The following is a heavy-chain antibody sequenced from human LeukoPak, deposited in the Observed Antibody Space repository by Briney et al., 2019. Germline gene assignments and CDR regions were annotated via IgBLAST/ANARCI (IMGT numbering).Heavy chain of an antibody. Sequence: GSLRLSCAASGFTFSSYGMHWVRQAPGKGLEWVAFIRYDGSNKYYADSVKGRFTISRDNSKNTLYLQMNSLRAEDTAVYYCAKVGVQLLSPGAFDYWGQGTLVTVSS. V-gene: IGHV3-30*02. J-gene: IGHJ4*02. D-gene: IGHD2-2*01. CDR1: GFTFSSYG. CDR2: IRYDGSNK. CDR3: AKVGVQLLSPGAFDY.